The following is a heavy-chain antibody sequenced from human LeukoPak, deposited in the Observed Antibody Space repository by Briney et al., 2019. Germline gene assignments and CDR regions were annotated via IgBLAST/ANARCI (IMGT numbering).Heavy chain of an antibody. Sequence: SETLSLTCSVSGGSISSYYWTWIRQPPGKGLEWIGYRYYSGSTTYNPSLKSRVTISVDTSKSQFSLKLISVTAADTAIYYCARVRGDFETDWGQGTMVTVSS. J-gene: IGHJ1*01. V-gene: IGHV4-59*01. CDR2: RYYSGST. CDR1: GGSISSYY. D-gene: IGHD3-16*01. CDR3: ARVRGDFETD.